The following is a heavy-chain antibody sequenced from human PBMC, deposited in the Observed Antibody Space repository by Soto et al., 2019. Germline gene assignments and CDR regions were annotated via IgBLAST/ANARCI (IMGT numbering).Heavy chain of an antibody. J-gene: IGHJ2*01. CDR3: ARRTHRRLQLWYFDL. V-gene: IGHV1-69*12. CDR2: IIPIFGTV. Sequence: QVQLVQSGAEVKKPGSSVKVSCKASGGTFSNYPISWVRQAPGQGLEWMGGIIPIFGTVNYAQKFQGRVTITAEEATSTAYMARSRLICEDRAVYYCARRTHRRLQLWYFDLWGRGTLVTVSS. D-gene: IGHD6-25*01. CDR1: GGTFSNYP.